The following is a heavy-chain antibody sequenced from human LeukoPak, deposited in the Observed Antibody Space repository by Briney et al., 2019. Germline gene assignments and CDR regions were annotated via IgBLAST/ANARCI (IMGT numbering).Heavy chain of an antibody. V-gene: IGHV1-18*01. Sequence: GASVKVSCKASGYTFTSYGISWVRQAPGQGLEWMGWISAYNGNTNYAQKLQGRVTMTTDTSTSTAYMELRSLRSDDTAVYYCARGDIVVVPAAMGGYYYCMDVWGKGTTVTVSS. CDR3: ARGDIVVVPAAMGGYYYCMDV. J-gene: IGHJ6*03. CDR2: ISAYNGNT. CDR1: GYTFTSYG. D-gene: IGHD2-2*01.